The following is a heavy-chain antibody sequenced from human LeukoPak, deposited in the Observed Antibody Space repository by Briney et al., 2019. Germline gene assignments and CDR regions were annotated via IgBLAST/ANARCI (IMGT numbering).Heavy chain of an antibody. J-gene: IGHJ4*02. CDR2: IYYSGST. CDR3: ARRVTGKGMITFGGVMTHYDY. Sequence: SETLSLTCTVSGGSISSSSYYWGWIRQPPGKGLEWIGSIYYSGSTYYNPSLKSRVTISVDTSKSQFSLKLSSVTAADTAVYYCARRVTGKGMITFGGVMTHYDYWGQGTLVTVSS. D-gene: IGHD3-16*01. V-gene: IGHV4-39*01. CDR1: GGSISSSSYY.